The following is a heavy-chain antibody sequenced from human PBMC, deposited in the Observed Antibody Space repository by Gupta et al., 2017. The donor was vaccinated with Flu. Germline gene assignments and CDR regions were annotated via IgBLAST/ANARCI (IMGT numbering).Heavy chain of an antibody. Sequence: YWMHWVRQAPGKGLVWVSRIRGDGTDTTYADSVEGRFTISRDNAKNTVYLQMRSLRAEDTAVYFCARVRRSTPGRGIDYWVQGILVTLSS. CDR1: YW. CDR3: ARVRRSTPGRGIDY. V-gene: IGHV3-74*01. D-gene: IGHD2-15*01. J-gene: IGHJ4*02. CDR2: IRGDGTDT.